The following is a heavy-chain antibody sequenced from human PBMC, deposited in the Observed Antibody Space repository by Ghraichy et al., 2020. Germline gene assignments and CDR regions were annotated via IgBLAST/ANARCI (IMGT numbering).Heavy chain of an antibody. J-gene: IGHJ6*02. CDR1: GFTFSSYS. CDR2: ISSSSSYI. CDR3: ARGLLWFGELLYITPFEFKTRDRNPGYYYYGMDV. D-gene: IGHD3-10*01. Sequence: GGSLRLSCAASGFTFSSYSMNWVRQAPGKGLEWVSSISSSSSYIYYADSVKGRFTISRDNAKNSLYLQMNSLRAEDTAVYYCARGLLWFGELLYITPFEFKTRDRNPGYYYYGMDVWGQGTTVTVSS. V-gene: IGHV3-21*01.